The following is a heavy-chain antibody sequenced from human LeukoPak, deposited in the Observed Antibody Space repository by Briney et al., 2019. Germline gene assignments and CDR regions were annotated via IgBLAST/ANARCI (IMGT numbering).Heavy chain of an antibody. Sequence: ASVKVSCKASGYTFTSYGISWVRQAPGQGLEWMGWISAYNGNTNYAQKLQGRVTMTTDTSTSTAYMELRSLRSDDTAVYYCARAPRYCSGGSCYPPDDYWGQGTLVTVSS. V-gene: IGHV1-18*01. J-gene: IGHJ4*02. D-gene: IGHD2-15*01. CDR2: ISAYNGNT. CDR1: GYTFTSYG. CDR3: ARAPRYCSGGSCYPPDDY.